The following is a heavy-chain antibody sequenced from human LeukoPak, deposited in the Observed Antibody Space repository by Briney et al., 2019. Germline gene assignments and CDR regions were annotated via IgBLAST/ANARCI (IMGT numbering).Heavy chain of an antibody. CDR2: FYYSGST. J-gene: IGHJ5*02. D-gene: IGHD3-3*01. CDR3: AKNGQSGFSFDP. Sequence: SETLSPTCTVSGGSISGSTYYWGWIRQPPGKGLEWIGSFYYSGSTYYNPSLKSRVTISVETSKTQFSLKLTSVTAADTAVYYCAKNGQSGFSFDPWGQGTLVTVSS. CDR1: GGSISGSTYY. V-gene: IGHV4-39*01.